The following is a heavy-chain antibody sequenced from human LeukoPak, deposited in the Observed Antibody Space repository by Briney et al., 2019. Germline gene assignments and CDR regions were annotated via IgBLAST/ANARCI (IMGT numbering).Heavy chain of an antibody. Sequence: ASVKVSCKASGYTFTSYGISWVRQAPGQGLEWMGWISAYNGNTNYAQKLQGRVTMTTDTSTSTAYMELRSLRSDDTAVYYCARAGTKIAAAGTRIFDYWGQGTLVTVS. J-gene: IGHJ4*02. V-gene: IGHV1-18*01. CDR1: GYTFTSYG. CDR2: ISAYNGNT. D-gene: IGHD6-13*01. CDR3: ARAGTKIAAAGTRIFDY.